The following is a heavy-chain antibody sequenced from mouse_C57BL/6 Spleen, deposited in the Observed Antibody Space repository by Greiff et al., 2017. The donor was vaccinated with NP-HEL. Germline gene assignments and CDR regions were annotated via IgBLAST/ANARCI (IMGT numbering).Heavy chain of an antibody. Sequence: QVQLQQSGPGLVQPSQCLSITCTVSGFSLTSYGVHWVRQSPGKGLEWLGVIWSGGSTDYNAAFISRLSISKNNSKSQVFFKMNSLQADDTAIYYCARKGDGYLDYWGQGTTLTVSS. CDR3: ARKGDGYLDY. D-gene: IGHD2-3*01. CDR2: IWSGGST. CDR1: GFSLTSYG. V-gene: IGHV2-2*01. J-gene: IGHJ2*01.